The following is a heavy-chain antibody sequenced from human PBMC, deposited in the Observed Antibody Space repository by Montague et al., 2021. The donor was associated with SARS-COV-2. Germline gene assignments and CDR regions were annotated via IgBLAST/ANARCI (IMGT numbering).Heavy chain of an antibody. D-gene: IGHD3-10*01. J-gene: IGHJ2*01. V-gene: IGHV4-59*13. CDR2: IYYSGST. CDR1: GGSISSYY. CDR3: ARASITMVRGVTRWYFDL. Sequence: SETLSLTRTVSGGSISSYYWSWIRQPPGRGLEWIGYIYYSGSTNYNPSFKSRVTISVDTSKNQFSLKLSSVTAADTAVYYCARASITMVRGVTRWYFDLWGRGTLVTVSS.